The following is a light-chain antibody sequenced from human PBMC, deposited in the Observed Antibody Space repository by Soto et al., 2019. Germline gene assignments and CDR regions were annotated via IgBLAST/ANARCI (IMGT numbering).Light chain of an antibody. V-gene: IGLV2-14*03. CDR3: SAYSSSGTLVL. CDR2: DDN. Sequence: QSALTQPASVSGSPGQTVIISCTGTSSDVGHYHSVSWYQQHPGRAPKLILFDDNNRPSKIPDRFSGSKSDSTASLTISGLQAEDEADYYCSAYSSSGTLVLFGGGTQLTVL. J-gene: IGLJ7*01. CDR1: SSDVGHYHS.